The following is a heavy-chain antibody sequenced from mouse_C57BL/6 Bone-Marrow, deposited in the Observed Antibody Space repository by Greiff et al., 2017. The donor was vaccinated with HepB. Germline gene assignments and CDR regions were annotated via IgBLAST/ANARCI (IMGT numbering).Heavy chain of an antibody. CDR1: GYTFTSYW. Sequence: QVQLQQPGAELVKPGASVKLSCKASGYTFTSYWMQWVKQRTGQGLEWIGEIYPSDSYTNYNQKFKGKATLTVDTSSSTAYMQLSSLTSEDSAVYYCARSSYKGFAYWGQGTLVTVSA. CDR2: IYPSDSYT. D-gene: IGHD1-3*01. CDR3: ARSSYKGFAY. J-gene: IGHJ3*01. V-gene: IGHV1-50*01.